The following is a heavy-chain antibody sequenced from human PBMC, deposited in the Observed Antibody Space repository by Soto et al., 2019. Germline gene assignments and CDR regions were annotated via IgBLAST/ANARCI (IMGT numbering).Heavy chain of an antibody. D-gene: IGHD5-12*01. CDR1: GGSISGYY. J-gene: IGHJ6*03. CDR3: ARLNSGYDTYYYYYYYMDV. V-gene: IGHV4-59*13. CDR2: IYYSGST. Sequence: SETLSLTCTVSGGSISGYYWSWIRQPPGKGLEWIGYIYYSGSTNYNPSLKSRVTISVDTSKNQFSLKLSSVTAADTAVYYCARLNSGYDTYYYYYYYMDVWGKGTTVTVSS.